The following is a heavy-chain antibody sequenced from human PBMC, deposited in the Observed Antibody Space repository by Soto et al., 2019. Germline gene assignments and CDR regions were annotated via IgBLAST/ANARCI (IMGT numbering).Heavy chain of an antibody. CDR2: INNDGINT. CDR3: ARDEGGPDV. Sequence: WRSLRLSCRGSGFSFINSWMHWFRHAPGKGLVWVSRINNDGINTAYADSVKGRFIISRDNAKNMLYMQMDSLRVEDTAVYYCARDEGGPDVWGQGTTVTV. CDR1: GFSFINSW. J-gene: IGHJ6*02. V-gene: IGHV3-74*01.